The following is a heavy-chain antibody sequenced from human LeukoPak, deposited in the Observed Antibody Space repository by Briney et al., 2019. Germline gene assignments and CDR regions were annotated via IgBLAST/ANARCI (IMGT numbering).Heavy chain of an antibody. V-gene: IGHV3-21*01. CDR3: ARERYSIIQNDALDL. J-gene: IGHJ3*01. D-gene: IGHD5-12*01. CDR1: GFTLISHS. CDR2: INSASNYI. Sequence: GGSLRLSCAASGFTLISHSMDWVRQAPGKGLEWVASINSASNYIYYADSVKGRFTISRDNAKNSLYLQMNSLRAEDTAVYYCARERYSIIQNDALDLWGQGTMVTVSS.